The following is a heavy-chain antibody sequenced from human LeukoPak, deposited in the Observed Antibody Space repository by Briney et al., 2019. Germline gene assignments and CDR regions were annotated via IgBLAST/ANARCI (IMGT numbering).Heavy chain of an antibody. Sequence: RSGGSVRLSCAASGFTFSSYGMHWVRQAPGKGLEWVAFIPSDGSHKDYTDSVKDRLTISRDNSKYMLYLQLNSLRPDDTAVYYCAKTRNLAAAGYFDSWGQGTLVTVSS. CDR1: GFTFSSYG. CDR3: AKTRNLAAAGYFDS. V-gene: IGHV3-30*02. D-gene: IGHD6-13*01. CDR2: IPSDGSHK. J-gene: IGHJ4*02.